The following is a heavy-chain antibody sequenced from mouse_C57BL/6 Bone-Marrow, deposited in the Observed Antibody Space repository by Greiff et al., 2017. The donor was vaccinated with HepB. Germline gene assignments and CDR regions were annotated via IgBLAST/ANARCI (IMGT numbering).Heavy chain of an antibody. V-gene: IGHV5-2*01. CDR1: EYEFPSHD. J-gene: IGHJ1*03. Sequence: EVKLMESGGGLVQPGESLKLSSESNEYEFPSHDMSWVRKTPEKRLELVAAINSDGGSTYYPDTMERRSIISRDNTKKTLYLHMSSLRSEDTALYYCARGPTDYWCFDVWGTGTTVTVSS. D-gene: IGHD2-10*01. CDR3: ARGPTDYWCFDV. CDR2: INSDGGST.